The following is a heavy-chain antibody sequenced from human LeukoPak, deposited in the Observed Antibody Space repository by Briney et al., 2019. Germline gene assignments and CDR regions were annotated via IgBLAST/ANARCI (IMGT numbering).Heavy chain of an antibody. J-gene: IGHJ4*02. V-gene: IGHV1-8*02. D-gene: IGHD6-19*01. Sequence: ASVKVSCKASGGTFSSYAISWVRQAPGQGLEWMGWMNPNSGNTGYAQKVQGRVTMTRNTSISTAYMELSSLRSEDTAVYYCARGLSSGDYWGQGTLVTVSS. CDR2: MNPNSGNT. CDR1: GGTFSSYA. CDR3: ARGLSSGDY.